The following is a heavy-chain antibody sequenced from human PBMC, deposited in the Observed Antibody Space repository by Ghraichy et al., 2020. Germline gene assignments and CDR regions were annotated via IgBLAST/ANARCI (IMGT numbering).Heavy chain of an antibody. J-gene: IGHJ4*02. CDR3: ARDGYTNYYFDY. Sequence: SETLSLTCTVSGASISSYFWSWIRQPPGKGLEWIGNIHNSGSTNYNPSLKSRVTISEDTSKNQLSLKMNSVTAADTAVYYCARDGYTNYYFDYWAREPWSPSPQ. CDR2: IHNSGST. D-gene: IGHD6-13*01. V-gene: IGHV4-59*01. CDR1: GASISSYF.